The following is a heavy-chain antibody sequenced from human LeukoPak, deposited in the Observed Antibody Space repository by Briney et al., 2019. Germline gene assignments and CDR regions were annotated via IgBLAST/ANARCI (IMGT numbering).Heavy chain of an antibody. J-gene: IGHJ4*02. V-gene: IGHV4-39*01. Sequence: PSETLSLTCTVSGGSISSYYWGWIRQPPGKGLEWIGSIYYSGSTYYNPSLKSRVTISVDTSKNQFSLKLSSVTAADTAVYYCASGCTNGVCYMIYWGQGTLVTVSS. CDR2: IYYSGST. CDR3: ASGCTNGVCYMIY. D-gene: IGHD2-8*01. CDR1: GGSISSYY.